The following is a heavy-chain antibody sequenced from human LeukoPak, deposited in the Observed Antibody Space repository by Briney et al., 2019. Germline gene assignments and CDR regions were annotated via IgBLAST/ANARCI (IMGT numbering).Heavy chain of an antibody. CDR2: ISYDGSNE. CDR1: GFTFSSYG. Sequence: GRSLRLSCAASGFTFSSYGMHWVRQAPGKGLEWVALISYDGSNEDYADSGKGRFTISRDNSKDTLYLEMNSLRDEDTAVYYCAKGRYYSHSPGYFQHWGQGTLVTVSS. J-gene: IGHJ1*01. CDR3: AKGRYYSHSPGYFQH. D-gene: IGHD4-11*01. V-gene: IGHV3-30*18.